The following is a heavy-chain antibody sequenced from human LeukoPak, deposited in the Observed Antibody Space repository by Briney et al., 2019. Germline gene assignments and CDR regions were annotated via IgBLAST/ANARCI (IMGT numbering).Heavy chain of an antibody. Sequence: GASVKVSCKASGYTFTSYGISWVRQAPGQGLEWMGWISAYNGNTNYEQKLQGRVTMTTDTSTSTAYMELRSLRSDDTAVYYCARARYCSGGSCYSGRWFDPWGQGTLVTVSS. V-gene: IGHV1-18*01. D-gene: IGHD2-15*01. CDR3: ARARYCSGGSCYSGRWFDP. CDR1: GYTFTSYG. CDR2: ISAYNGNT. J-gene: IGHJ5*02.